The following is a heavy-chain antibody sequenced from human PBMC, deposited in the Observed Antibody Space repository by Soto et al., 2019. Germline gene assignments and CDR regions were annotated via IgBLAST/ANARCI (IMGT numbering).Heavy chain of an antibody. D-gene: IGHD1-26*01. CDR2: IWYDGSNK. CDR3: ARDPSNSGSYYGVPGYFQH. V-gene: IGHV3-33*01. CDR1: GFTFSSYG. J-gene: IGHJ1*01. Sequence: GSLRLSCAASGFTFSSYGMHWVRQAPGKGLEWVAVIWYDGSNKYYADSVKGRFTISRDNSKNTLYLQMNSLRAEDTAVYYCARDPSNSGSYYGVPGYFQHWGQGTLVTVSS.